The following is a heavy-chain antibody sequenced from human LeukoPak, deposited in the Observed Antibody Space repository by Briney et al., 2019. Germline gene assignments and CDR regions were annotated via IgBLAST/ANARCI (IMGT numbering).Heavy chain of an antibody. D-gene: IGHD6-19*01. CDR3: ASNRYSSGWYGLFHY. CDR2: IYYSGST. V-gene: IGHV4-59*01. Sequence: SETLSLTCTVSGGSISSYYWSWIRQPPGKGLEGIGYIYYSGSTNYNPSLKSRVTISVDTSKNQFSLKLSSVTAADTAVYYCASNRYSSGWYGLFHYWGQGTLVTVSS. CDR1: GGSISSYY. J-gene: IGHJ4*02.